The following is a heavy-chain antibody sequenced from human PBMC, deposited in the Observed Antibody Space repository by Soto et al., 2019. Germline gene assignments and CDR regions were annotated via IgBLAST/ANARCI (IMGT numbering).Heavy chain of an antibody. V-gene: IGHV1-46*03. D-gene: IGHD1-1*01. CDR1: GYTFTSYY. Sequence: QVQLVQSGAEVKKPGASVKVSCKASGYTFTSYYMHWVRQAPGQGLEWMGIINPSGGSSYAQKFQGRVTMTRDMSTSTVYMELSSVTSEDTAVYYCARDRIPPKGATGYWYFDLWGRGTLVTVSS. CDR3: ARDRIPPKGATGYWYFDL. CDR2: INPSGGS. J-gene: IGHJ2*01.